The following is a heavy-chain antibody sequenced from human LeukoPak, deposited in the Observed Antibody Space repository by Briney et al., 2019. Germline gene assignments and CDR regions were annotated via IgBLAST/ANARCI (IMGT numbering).Heavy chain of an antibody. D-gene: IGHD3-10*01. CDR3: ARGRSTMVRGAIGAETRYYYSYYMDV. CDR1: GFTFSSYA. CDR2: IYYSGST. J-gene: IGHJ6*03. V-gene: IGHV4-39*07. Sequence: GSLRLSCAASGFTFSSYAMSWVRQAPGKGLEWIGSIYYSGSTYYNPSLKSRVTISVDTSKNQFSLKLSSVTAADTAVYYCARGRSTMVRGAIGAETRYYYSYYMDVWGKGTTVTVSS.